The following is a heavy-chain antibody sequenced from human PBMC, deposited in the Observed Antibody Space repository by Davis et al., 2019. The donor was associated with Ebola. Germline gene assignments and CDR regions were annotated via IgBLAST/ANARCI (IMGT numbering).Heavy chain of an antibody. CDR2: IGTAGDT. CDR1: GFTFSSYD. J-gene: IGHJ4*02. Sequence: PGGSLRLSCAASGFTFSSYDMHWVRQATGKGLEWVSAIGTAGDTYYPGSVKGRFTISRENAKNSLYLQMNSLRAGDTAVYYCARDRGSWTFDYWGQGTLVTVSS. D-gene: IGHD6-13*01. V-gene: IGHV3-13*01. CDR3: ARDRGSWTFDY.